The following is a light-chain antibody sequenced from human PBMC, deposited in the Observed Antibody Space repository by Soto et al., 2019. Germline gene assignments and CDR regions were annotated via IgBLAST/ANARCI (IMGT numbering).Light chain of an antibody. Sequence: QSVLTQTASVSGSPGQSITISCTGTSSDVGGYKYVSWFQHHPGKAPKLMIYDVDNRPSGVSNRFSGSKSGNTASLTISGLQAEDEADYYCSSYTSTITRVFGTGTKVTVL. CDR2: DVD. CDR3: SSYTSTITRV. J-gene: IGLJ1*01. CDR1: SSDVGGYKY. V-gene: IGLV2-14*03.